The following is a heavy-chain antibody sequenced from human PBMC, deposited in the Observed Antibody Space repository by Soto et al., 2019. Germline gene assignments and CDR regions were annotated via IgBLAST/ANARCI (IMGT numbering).Heavy chain of an antibody. CDR1: GFTFSSYA. V-gene: IGHV3-30-3*01. CDR3: ARDKRDLRFLEWSYYFAY. CDR2: ISYDGSNK. D-gene: IGHD3-3*01. Sequence: QVQLVESGGGVVQPGRSLRLSCTASGFTFSSYAMHWVRQAPGKGLEWVAVISYDGSNKYYADSVKGRFTISRDNSKNTLYLHMNSLRAEDTAVYYCARDKRDLRFLEWSYYFAYWGQGTLVTVSS. J-gene: IGHJ4*02.